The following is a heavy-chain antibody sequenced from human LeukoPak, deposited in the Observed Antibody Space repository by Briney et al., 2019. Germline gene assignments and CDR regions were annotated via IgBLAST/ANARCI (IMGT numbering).Heavy chain of an antibody. Sequence: SQTLSLTCAISGDSVSRKSAAWNWIRQSPSRGLEWLGRTYYRSKWYNDYAESVKSRITINPDTTKNQFSLQLNSVTPEDTAVYYCVRDEIVPRRGNWFDPWGQGTLVTVSS. CDR3: VRDEIVPRRGNWFDP. CDR2: TYYRSKWYN. V-gene: IGHV6-1*01. J-gene: IGHJ5*02. CDR1: GDSVSRKSAA. D-gene: IGHD6-6*01.